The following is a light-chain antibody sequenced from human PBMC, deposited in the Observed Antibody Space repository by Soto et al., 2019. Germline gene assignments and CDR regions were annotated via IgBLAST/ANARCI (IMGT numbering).Light chain of an antibody. J-gene: IGKJ4*01. Sequence: EIVLTQSPGTPSLSPGERATLSCRASQSVSSSYLAWYQQKPGQAPRLLIYAASSRAAGIPDRFSGSGSGTDFTLTISRLEPEDFAVYYCQQYGSAPFTFGGGTKVDIK. CDR2: AAS. CDR3: QQYGSAPFT. CDR1: QSVSSSY. V-gene: IGKV3-20*01.